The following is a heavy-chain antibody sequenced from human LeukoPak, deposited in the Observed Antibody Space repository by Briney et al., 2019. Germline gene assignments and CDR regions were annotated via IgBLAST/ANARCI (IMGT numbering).Heavy chain of an antibody. D-gene: IGHD3-9*01. J-gene: IGHJ4*02. CDR3: AKDLTPDGVWDIDY. CDR1: GFTFSKYT. V-gene: IGHV3-23*01. CDR2: IYGGVTGSP. Sequence: GGSLRLSCVASGFTFSKYTMSWVRQAPGKGLEWVAGIYGGVTGSPLYAESVLGRFTISRDKSKNTLYLQINSLSDEDTAVYYCAKDLTPDGVWDIDYWGQGTPITVSS.